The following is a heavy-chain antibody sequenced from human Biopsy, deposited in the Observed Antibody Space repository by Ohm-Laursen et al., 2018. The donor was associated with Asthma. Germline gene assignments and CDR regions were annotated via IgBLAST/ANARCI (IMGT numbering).Heavy chain of an antibody. CDR3: ARAYGGSFFSGAFDI. CDR2: IYSGGGT. D-gene: IGHD4-23*01. J-gene: IGHJ3*02. Sequence: LSCAAFGFTVSTNGMSWVRQPPGKGLEWVSVIYSGGGTYYADSVQGRVTISRDNSKNTLSLQMNSLRAEDTAVYYCARAYGGSFFSGAFDIWGQGTMVTVSS. V-gene: IGHV3-53*01. CDR1: GFTVSTNG.